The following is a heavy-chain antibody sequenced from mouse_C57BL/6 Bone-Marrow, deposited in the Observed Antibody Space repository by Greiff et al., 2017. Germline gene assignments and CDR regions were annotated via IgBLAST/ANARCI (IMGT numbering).Heavy chain of an antibody. CDR3: ARLFPLAY. CDR1: GFTFSDYG. J-gene: IGHJ3*01. V-gene: IGHV5-15*01. CDR2: ISNLAYSI. Sequence: DVKLVESGGGLVQPGGSLKLSCAASGFTFSDYGMAWVRQAPRKGPEWVAFISNLAYSIYYADTVTGRFTISRENAKNTLYLERSSLRSEDTAMYYCARLFPLAYWGQGTLVTVSA.